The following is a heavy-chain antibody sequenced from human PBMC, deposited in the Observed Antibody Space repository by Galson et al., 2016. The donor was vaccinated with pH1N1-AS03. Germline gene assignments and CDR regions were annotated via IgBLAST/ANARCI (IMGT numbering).Heavy chain of an antibody. D-gene: IGHD3-16*01. V-gene: IGHV3-53*01. CDR2: IYGGGDT. CDR3: AREPWGSTQGEY. J-gene: IGHJ4*02. Sequence: SLRLSCAASGFTINNNYMSWVRQAPGKGLEWVSVIYGGGDTFYADSVKGRFTISRDNSKNTVYLQMNSLRAEDTAVYYCAREPWGSTQGEYWGQGTLVTVSS. CDR1: GFTINNNY.